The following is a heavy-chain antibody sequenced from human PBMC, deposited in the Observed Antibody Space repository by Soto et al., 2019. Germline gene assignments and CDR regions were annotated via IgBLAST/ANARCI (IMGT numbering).Heavy chain of an antibody. J-gene: IGHJ5*02. CDR1: GSSFSDYY. CDR3: VRDAYCNGDCHRGFDP. V-gene: IGHV3-72*01. Sequence: PGGSLRLSCAASGSSFSDYYIDWVRQAPWKGLEWVGRARNKANSYTTDYAASVRGRFTISRDDSKNSLYLQMNSLKTEDTAVYYCVRDAYCNGDCHRGFDPWGQGTLVTVSS. CDR2: ARNKANSYTT. D-gene: IGHD2-21*02.